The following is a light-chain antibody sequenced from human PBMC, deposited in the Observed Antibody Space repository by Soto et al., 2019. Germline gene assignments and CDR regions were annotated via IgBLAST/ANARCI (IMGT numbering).Light chain of an antibody. J-gene: IGKJ4*01. V-gene: IGKV1-39*01. CDR1: QSISRY. Sequence: DIQMTHSPSSLSASLGDRVTITCRSSQSISRYLNWYQQKPGKAPKLLIYAASSLQSGVPSRFSGSGSGTDFTLTISSLQPEDFATYYCQQSYSTPLTFGGGTKVDIK. CDR2: AAS. CDR3: QQSYSTPLT.